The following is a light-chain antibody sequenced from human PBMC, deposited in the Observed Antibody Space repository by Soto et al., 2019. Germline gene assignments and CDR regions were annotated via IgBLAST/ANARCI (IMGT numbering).Light chain of an antibody. CDR3: SSYAGSTNLL. J-gene: IGLJ2*01. CDR2: EVN. Sequence: QSALTQPPSASGSPGQSVTISCTGTSHDVGGYNYVSWYQQHPGRAPKLIIYEVNKRPSGVPDRFSGSKSGNTASLTVSGLQAEDEADYYCSSYAGSTNLLFGGGTKLTVL. CDR1: SHDVGGYNY. V-gene: IGLV2-8*01.